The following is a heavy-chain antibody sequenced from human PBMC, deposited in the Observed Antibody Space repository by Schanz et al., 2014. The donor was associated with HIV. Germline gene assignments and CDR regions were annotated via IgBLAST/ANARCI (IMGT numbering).Heavy chain of an antibody. V-gene: IGHV1-69*01. CDR1: GDSFSNLG. D-gene: IGHD2-15*01. CDR2: IIPLFGAT. CDR3: ARGRFCSGGSCYHDY. Sequence: QVQLVQSGAGVKKPGSSVKISCKASGDSFSNLGINWVRQAPGQGLEWMGGIIPLFGATNYAPKFQDRVTIIADEAASTAYMELNSLRSEDTAVYYCARGRFCSGGSCYHDYWGQGTLVTVSS. J-gene: IGHJ4*02.